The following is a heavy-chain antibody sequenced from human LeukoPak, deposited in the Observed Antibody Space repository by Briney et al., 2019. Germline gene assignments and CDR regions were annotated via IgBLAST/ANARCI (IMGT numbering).Heavy chain of an antibody. CDR1: GCTFSSYA. J-gene: IGHJ4*02. CDR2: IIPILGIA. V-gene: IGHV1-69*04. D-gene: IGHD6-13*01. CDR3: ASNLGYSSSWDDY. Sequence: SVKVSCKASGCTFSSYAISWVRQAPGQGLEWMGRIIPILGIANYAQKFQGRVTITADKSTSTAYMELSSLRSEDTAVYYCASNLGYSSSWDDYWGQGTLVTVSS.